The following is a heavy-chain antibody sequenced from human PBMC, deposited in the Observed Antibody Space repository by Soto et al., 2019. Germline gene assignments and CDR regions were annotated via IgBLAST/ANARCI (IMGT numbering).Heavy chain of an antibody. CDR2: ISGSGGST. V-gene: IGHV3-23*01. D-gene: IGHD6-13*01. CDR1: GFTFSSYA. J-gene: IGHJ4*02. Sequence: GGSLRLSCAASGFTFSSYAMSWVRQAPGKGLEWVSAISGSGGSTYYADSVKGRFTISRDNSKNTLYLQMNSLRAEDTAVYYCATGYSSSRWTPNFDYWGQGTLVTVSS. CDR3: ATGYSSSRWTPNFDY.